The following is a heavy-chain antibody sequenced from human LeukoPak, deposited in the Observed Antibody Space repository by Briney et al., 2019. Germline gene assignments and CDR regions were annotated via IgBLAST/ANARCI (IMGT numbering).Heavy chain of an antibody. D-gene: IGHD5-12*01. J-gene: IGHJ4*02. V-gene: IGHV3-20*01. Sequence: GGSLRLSCAGSGFIFDDYGLSWVRQAPGKGLEWVSGINWNGGSTGYVDSVKGRFTISRDNAKNSLYLQMNSLRAEDTALYQCARVRGGESGYDFDYWGQGTLVTVSS. CDR3: ARVRGGESGYDFDY. CDR1: GFIFDDYG. CDR2: INWNGGST.